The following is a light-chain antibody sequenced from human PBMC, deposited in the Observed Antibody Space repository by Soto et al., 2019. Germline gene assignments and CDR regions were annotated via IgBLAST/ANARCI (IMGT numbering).Light chain of an antibody. CDR2: DVN. CDR3: SSYTRTSSVI. CDR1: SSDIGAYAY. J-gene: IGLJ2*01. V-gene: IGLV2-14*03. Sequence: QSALTQPASVSGSPGQSIAISCTGTSSDIGAYAYVSWYQQHPGKVPKLIVFDVNYRPSGVSSRFSDSKSGNTASLTISGLQAEDEADYYCSSYTRTSSVIFGGGTKLTVL.